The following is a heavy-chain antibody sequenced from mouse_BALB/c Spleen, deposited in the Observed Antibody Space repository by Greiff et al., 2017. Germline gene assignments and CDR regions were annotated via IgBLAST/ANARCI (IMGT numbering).Heavy chain of an antibody. J-gene: IGHJ4*01. CDR3: ARSYYDYDGYYAMDY. CDR1: GFTFSSFG. CDR2: ISSGSSTI. D-gene: IGHD2-4*01. Sequence: EGQGVESGGGLVQPGGSRKLSCAASGFTFSSFGMHWVRQAPEKGLEWVAYISSGSSTIYYADTVKGRFTISRDNPKNTLFLQMTSLRSEDTAMYYCARSYYDYDGYYAMDYWGQGTSVTVSS. V-gene: IGHV5-17*02.